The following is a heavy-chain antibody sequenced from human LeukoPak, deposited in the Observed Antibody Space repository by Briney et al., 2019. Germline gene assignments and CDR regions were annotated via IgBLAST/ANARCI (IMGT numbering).Heavy chain of an antibody. CDR1: GFTFSSYE. J-gene: IGHJ4*02. CDR3: ARTPGIAAAEPPEYYFDY. V-gene: IGHV3-48*03. Sequence: QPGGSLRLSCAASGFTFSSYEMNWVRQAPGRGLEWVSYISSSGSTIYYADSVKGRFTISRDNAKNSLYLQMNGLRAEDTAVYYCARTPGIAAAEPPEYYFDYWGQGNLVTVSS. D-gene: IGHD6-13*01. CDR2: ISSSGSTI.